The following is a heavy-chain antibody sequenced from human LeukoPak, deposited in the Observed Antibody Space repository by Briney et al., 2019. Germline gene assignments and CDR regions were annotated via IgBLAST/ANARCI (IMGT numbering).Heavy chain of an antibody. V-gene: IGHV3-23*01. J-gene: IGHJ4*02. CDR2: ISGGGGST. CDR1: GFTFTSYS. Sequence: GGSLRLSCAASGFTFTSYSMNWVRQAPGKGLERVSTISGGGGSTYYADSVKGRFTISRDNSKNTLYLQVNSLRAEDTAVYYCAKGGKWDVTPFDYWGQGTLVTVSS. CDR3: AKGGKWDVTPFDY. D-gene: IGHD1-26*01.